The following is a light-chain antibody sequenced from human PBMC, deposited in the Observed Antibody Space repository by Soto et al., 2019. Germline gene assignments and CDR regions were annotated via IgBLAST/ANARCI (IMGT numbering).Light chain of an antibody. CDR3: CSSVGSPNWV. CDR2: EVN. V-gene: IGLV2-23*02. Sequence: QSALTQPASVSGSPGQSITISCTGTSSDVGSCNCVSWYQQHPGKAPTLMIYEVNKRPSGISNRVSGSKSGNTAYLTISGLQAEGEADYYCCSSVGSPNWVFGGGTKLTVL. CDR1: SSDVGSCNC. J-gene: IGLJ3*02.